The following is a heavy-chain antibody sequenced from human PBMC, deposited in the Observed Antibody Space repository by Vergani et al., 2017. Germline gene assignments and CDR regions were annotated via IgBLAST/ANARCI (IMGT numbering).Heavy chain of an antibody. Sequence: QVQLVESGGGVVQPGRSLRLSCAASEFTFSSYGMHWVRQAPGKGLEWVAVISYDGGSKHYADSVKGRFTISRDNSRNRLYLQMNSLRAEDTAVYYCAKAHSSGWYYFDYCGQGTLVTVSS. CDR3: AKAHSSGWYYFDY. D-gene: IGHD6-19*01. J-gene: IGHJ4*02. CDR1: EFTFSSYG. V-gene: IGHV3-30*13. CDR2: ISYDGGSK.